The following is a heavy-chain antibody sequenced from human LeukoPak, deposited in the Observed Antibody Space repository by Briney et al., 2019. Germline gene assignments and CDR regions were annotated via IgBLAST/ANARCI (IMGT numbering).Heavy chain of an antibody. CDR3: ARPIAVAGTDGYYFDY. D-gene: IGHD6-19*01. CDR1: GYSFTSYW. Sequence: GEYLKISCKGSGYSFTSYWIGWVRQMPGKGLEWMGIIYPGDSDTRYSPSFQGQVTISADKSISTAYLQWSSLKASDTAMYYCARPIAVAGTDGYYFDYWGQGTLVTVSS. V-gene: IGHV5-51*01. CDR2: IYPGDSDT. J-gene: IGHJ4*02.